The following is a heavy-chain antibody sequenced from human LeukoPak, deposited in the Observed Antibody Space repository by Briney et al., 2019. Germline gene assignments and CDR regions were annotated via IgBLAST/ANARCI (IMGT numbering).Heavy chain of an antibody. J-gene: IGHJ4*02. D-gene: IGHD1-26*01. CDR3: ARGPYSGSSYYFDY. Sequence: SETLSLTCAVSGGSISSSNWWSWVRQPPGKGLEWIGEIYHSGSTNYNPSLKSRVTISVDTSKNQFSLKLSSVTAADTAVYYCARGPYSGSSYYFDYWGQGTLVTVSS. CDR2: IYHSGST. V-gene: IGHV4-4*02. CDR1: GGSISSSNW.